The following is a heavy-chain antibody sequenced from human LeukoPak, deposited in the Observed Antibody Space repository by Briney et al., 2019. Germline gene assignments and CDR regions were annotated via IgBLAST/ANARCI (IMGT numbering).Heavy chain of an antibody. Sequence: GRSLRLSCAASGFTFSSYGMHWVRQAPGKGLEWVAVIWYDGSNKYYADSVKGRFTISRDNSKNTLYLQMNSLRAEDTAVYYCARDGPGGYYSDWYSDLWGRGTLVTVSS. CDR2: IWYDGSNK. CDR3: ARDGPGGYYSDWYSDL. CDR1: GFTFSSYG. J-gene: IGHJ2*01. V-gene: IGHV3-33*01. D-gene: IGHD3-10*01.